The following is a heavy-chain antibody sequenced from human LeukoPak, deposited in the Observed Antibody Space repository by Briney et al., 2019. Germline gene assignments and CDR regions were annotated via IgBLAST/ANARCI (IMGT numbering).Heavy chain of an antibody. V-gene: IGHV3-7*01. D-gene: IGHD5-24*01. CDR3: ARDRGWQQFDY. Sequence: AGGSLRLSCAASGFTFSNSWMTWVRQAPGKGLERVANIKEDGSETYYVGSVRGRFTISRDNAKNSVYLEMNSLRAEDMAVYFCARDRGWQQFDYWGQGTLVTVSS. J-gene: IGHJ4*02. CDR1: GFTFSNSW. CDR2: IKEDGSET.